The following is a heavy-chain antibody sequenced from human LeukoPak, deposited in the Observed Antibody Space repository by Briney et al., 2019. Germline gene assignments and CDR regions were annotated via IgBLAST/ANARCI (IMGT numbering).Heavy chain of an antibody. D-gene: IGHD3-22*01. Sequence: GGSLRLSCAASGFTFSTYSMSWVRQAPGKGLEWVSFISTSSIYIYYADSVKGRFTISRDNAKNSLYLQMNSLRAEDTAVYYCVRVDSSGYGLHWGLDYWGQGTLLTVSS. V-gene: IGHV3-21*01. CDR3: VRVDSSGYGLHWGLDY. J-gene: IGHJ4*02. CDR2: ISTSSIYI. CDR1: GFTFSTYS.